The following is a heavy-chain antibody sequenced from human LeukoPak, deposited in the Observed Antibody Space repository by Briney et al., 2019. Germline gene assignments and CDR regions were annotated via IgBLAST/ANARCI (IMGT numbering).Heavy chain of an antibody. CDR2: IKQDGREK. CDR1: GFTFSSYW. Sequence: GPCLRLSCSASGFTFSSYWMSSARPAPRDGLEWVANIKQDGREKYYVDSVKGRFAISRDNAKNSLYLQMNSLRAEGTAVYYCARLAPPWFGELVFDYWGQGTLVTVSS. CDR3: ARLAPPWFGELVFDY. J-gene: IGHJ4*02. V-gene: IGHV3-7*01. D-gene: IGHD3-10*01.